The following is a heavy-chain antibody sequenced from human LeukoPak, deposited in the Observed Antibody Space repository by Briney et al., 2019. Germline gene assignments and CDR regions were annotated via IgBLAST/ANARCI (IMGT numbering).Heavy chain of an antibody. CDR1: GYSISSGYY. D-gene: IGHD1-14*01. V-gene: IGHV4-38-2*01. Sequence: PSETLSLTCAVSGYSISSGYYWGWIRPPPGKGLGWIGSISHTGTTYSNPSLKSRVSISVDTAKNQFSLEVNSVTAADTTVYYCARQGYNRSDLVRDWGRGPLDSVSS. J-gene: IGHJ1*01. CDR3: ARQGYNRSDLVRD. CDR2: ISHTGTT.